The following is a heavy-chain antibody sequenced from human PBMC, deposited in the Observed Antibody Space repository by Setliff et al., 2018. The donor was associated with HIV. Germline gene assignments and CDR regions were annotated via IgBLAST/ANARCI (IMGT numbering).Heavy chain of an antibody. CDR1: GDSITSGHFY. J-gene: IGHJ5*02. V-gene: IGHV4-39*01. CDR2: ILDGRVT. D-gene: IGHD6-19*01. CDR3: ARPHSGRGGGAYFDP. Sequence: PSETLSLTCTVSGDSITSGHFYWGWIRQAPGKGLEWIGNILDGRVTIFNPSLRGRVTISVDASKNQVSLNLRSVTAADSAVYHCARPHSGRGGGAYFDPWGQGILVTVSS.